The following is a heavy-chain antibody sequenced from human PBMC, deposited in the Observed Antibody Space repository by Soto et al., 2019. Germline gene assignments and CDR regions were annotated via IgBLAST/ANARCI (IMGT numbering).Heavy chain of an antibody. J-gene: IGHJ4*01. Sequence: QLQLQESGPGLVKPSETLSLTCTVSGGSISSNSHYWDWIRQPPGKGLEWIGTIYYSGNTYYNPSLKSRVTISVDTSKNQFSLKLSSVTAADTAVYYCARRKYGSGNYSWGQGTLVTVSS. CDR3: ARRKYGSGNYS. CDR2: IYYSGNT. D-gene: IGHD3-10*01. CDR1: GGSISSNSHY. V-gene: IGHV4-39*01.